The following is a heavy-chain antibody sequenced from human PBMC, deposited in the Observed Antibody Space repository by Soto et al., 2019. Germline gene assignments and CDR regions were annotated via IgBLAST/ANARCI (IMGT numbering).Heavy chain of an antibody. D-gene: IGHD3-10*01. CDR1: GFTFSSYG. CDR3: AKDAYYYGSGSYSHYYGMDV. Sequence: SGGSLRLSCAASGFTFSSYGMSWVHQGPRKGLEWVSTISSSGGSTSYADSVKGRFTISRDNSKNTLYLQMNSLRAGDTAVYYCAKDAYYYGSGSYSHYYGMDVWGQGTTVTVSS. J-gene: IGHJ6*02. V-gene: IGHV3-23*01. CDR2: ISSSGGST.